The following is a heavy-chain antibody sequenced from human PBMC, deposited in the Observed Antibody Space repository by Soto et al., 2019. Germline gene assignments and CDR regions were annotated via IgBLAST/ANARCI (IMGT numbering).Heavy chain of an antibody. Sequence: PSETLSLTCAVSGYSISSSNWWGWIRQPPGKGLEWIGYIYYSGSTYYNPSLKSRVTMSVDTSKNQFSLKLSSVTAVDTAVYYCARGPIPPAYYDILTGPSYFDYWGQGTLVTVSS. D-gene: IGHD3-9*01. J-gene: IGHJ4*02. V-gene: IGHV4-28*03. CDR3: ARGPIPPAYYDILTGPSYFDY. CDR2: IYYSGST. CDR1: GYSISSSNW.